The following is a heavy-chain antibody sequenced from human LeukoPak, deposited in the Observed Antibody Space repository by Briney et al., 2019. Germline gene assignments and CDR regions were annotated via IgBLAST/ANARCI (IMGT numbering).Heavy chain of an antibody. J-gene: IGHJ4*02. Sequence: PGGSLRLSCVASGFTFSNYGMHWARQAPGKGLEWVAVISSDERTTYYADSVKGRFTISRDLSKSTLYLQMDSLIGEDTAVYYCAKEKAHAHPVDYWGQGTLVTVSS. CDR3: AKEKAHAHPVDY. CDR1: GFTFSNYG. CDR2: ISSDERTT. V-gene: IGHV3-30*18.